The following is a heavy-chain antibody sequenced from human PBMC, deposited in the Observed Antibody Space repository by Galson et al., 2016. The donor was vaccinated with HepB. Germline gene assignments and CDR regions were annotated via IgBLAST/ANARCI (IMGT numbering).Heavy chain of an antibody. CDR3: ARDTKGRVEVVVAANYYYYYGMDV. CDR1: GFTFSSYG. Sequence: SLRLSCAASGFTFSSYGMHWVRQAPGRGLEWVAVIWYDESNKYYADSVKCRFTISRDNSKNTLYLQMNSLRAEDTAVYYCARDTKGRVEVVVAANYYYYYGMDVWGQGTTVTVSS. CDR2: IWYDESNK. V-gene: IGHV3-33*01. J-gene: IGHJ6*02. D-gene: IGHD2-15*01.